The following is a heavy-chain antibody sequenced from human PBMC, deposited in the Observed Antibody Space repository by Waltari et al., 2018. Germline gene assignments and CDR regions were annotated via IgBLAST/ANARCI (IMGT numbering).Heavy chain of an antibody. CDR2: INHSGST. D-gene: IGHD6-13*01. Sequence: QVQLQQWGAGLLKPSETLSLTCAVYGGSFSGYYWSWIRQPPGKGLEWIGEINHSGSTNYNPSLKSQVTISVDTSKNQFSLKLSSVTAADTAVYYCARILSIAAAGTPLYYYYYGMDVWGQGTTVTVSS. CDR3: ARILSIAAAGTPLYYYYYGMDV. J-gene: IGHJ6*02. V-gene: IGHV4-34*01. CDR1: GGSFSGYY.